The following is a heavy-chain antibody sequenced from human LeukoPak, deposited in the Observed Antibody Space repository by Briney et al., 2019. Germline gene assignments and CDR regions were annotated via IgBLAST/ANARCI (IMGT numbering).Heavy chain of an antibody. CDR3: AKGSSASCYSSVNF. V-gene: IGHV3-23*01. D-gene: IGHD2-15*01. J-gene: IGHJ4*02. CDR2: ISGSGDRT. Sequence: GGSLRLSCAGSGFTFGSYSMSWVRQAPGKGLEWVSVISGSGDRTFYTDFMKGRFTISRDDSKNTLYLQMSSLRADDTAVYYCAKGSSASCYSSVNFWGQGTLVTVSS. CDR1: GFTFGSYS.